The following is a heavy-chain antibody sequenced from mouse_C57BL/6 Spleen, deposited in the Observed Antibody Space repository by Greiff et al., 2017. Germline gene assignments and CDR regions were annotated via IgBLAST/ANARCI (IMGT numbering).Heavy chain of an antibody. D-gene: IGHD2-4*01. CDR2: IDPSDSYT. J-gene: IGHJ3*01. CDR3: ARSRYDYDEGSWFAY. Sequence: QVQLQQPGAELVKPGASVKLSCKASGYTFTSYWMQWVKQRPGQGLEWIGEIDPSDSYTTYNQKFKGKATLTVDTSSSTAYMQLSSLTSEDSAVYYCARSRYDYDEGSWFAYWGQGTLVTVSA. CDR1: GYTFTSYW. V-gene: IGHV1-50*01.